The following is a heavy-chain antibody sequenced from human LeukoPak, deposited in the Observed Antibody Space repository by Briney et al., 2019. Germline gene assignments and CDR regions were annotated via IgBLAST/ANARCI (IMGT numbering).Heavy chain of an antibody. CDR2: VNLQGST. CDR3: ARDLANGGMDV. J-gene: IGHJ6*02. D-gene: IGHD2-8*01. Sequence: SETLSLTCGVSGGSITSTNYWTWVRPPPGKGLEWIGEVNLQGSTNYNPSLMGRVAISVDMSENHISLQLTSVTAADTAVYYCARDLANGGMDVWGQGTTVTVSS. CDR1: GGSITSTNY. V-gene: IGHV4-4*02.